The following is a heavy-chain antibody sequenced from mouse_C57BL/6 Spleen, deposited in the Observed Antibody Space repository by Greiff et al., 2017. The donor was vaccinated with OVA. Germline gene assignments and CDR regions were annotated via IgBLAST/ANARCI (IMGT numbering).Heavy chain of an antibody. Sequence: VLLVESGPGLVAPSQSLSITCTASGFSLTSYGVHWVRQPPGKGLEWLVVIWSDGSTTYNSALKSRLSISKDNSKSQVFLKMNSLQTDDTAMDYCARLGRYCYAMDYWGQGTSVTVSS. CDR1: GFSLTSYG. J-gene: IGHJ4*01. CDR2: IWSDGST. D-gene: IGHD4-1*01. V-gene: IGHV2-6*03. CDR3: ARLGRYCYAMDY.